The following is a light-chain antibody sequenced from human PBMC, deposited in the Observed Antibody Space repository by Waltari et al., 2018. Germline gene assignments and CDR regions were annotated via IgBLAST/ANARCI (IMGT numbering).Light chain of an antibody. Sequence: TTLTQSPAFVSATPGDTVTIFCKASRDIDDDMNWFQQRAGESPLFIIQEASTLVPGVSRRFSGSGYGTDFTLTITNIGSEDAAYYFCLQHDDFPLTFGGGTKVAI. V-gene: IGKV5-2*01. J-gene: IGKJ4*01. CDR1: RDIDDD. CDR3: LQHDDFPLT. CDR2: EAS.